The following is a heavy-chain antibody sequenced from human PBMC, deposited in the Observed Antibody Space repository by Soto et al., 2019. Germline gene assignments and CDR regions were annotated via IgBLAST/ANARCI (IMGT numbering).Heavy chain of an antibody. Sequence: GSLRVSCAASGFTFSSYGMHWVRQGPGKGLEWVAVIWYDGSNKYYADSVKGRFTISRDNSKNTLYLQMNSLRAEDTAVYYCASGYCSGGSCYLMSYYGMDVWGQGTTVTVSS. V-gene: IGHV3-33*01. CDR3: ASGYCSGGSCYLMSYYGMDV. CDR2: IWYDGSNK. CDR1: GFTFSSYG. J-gene: IGHJ6*02. D-gene: IGHD2-15*01.